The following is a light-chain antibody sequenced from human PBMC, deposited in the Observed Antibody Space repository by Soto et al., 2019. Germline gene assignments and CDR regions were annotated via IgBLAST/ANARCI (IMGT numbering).Light chain of an antibody. J-gene: IGLJ2*01. CDR1: RAHIGAGYD. Sequence: QSVLTQPPSLSGAPGQRVTISCTGGRAHIGAGYDVHWYQHLPGTAPKVLIFDNSNRPSGVPDRFSGSKSGTSASLAITGLQAEDEAVYYCHSYDVSLRGPAFGGGTKLTVL. CDR2: DNS. CDR3: HSYDVSLRGPA. V-gene: IGLV1-40*01.